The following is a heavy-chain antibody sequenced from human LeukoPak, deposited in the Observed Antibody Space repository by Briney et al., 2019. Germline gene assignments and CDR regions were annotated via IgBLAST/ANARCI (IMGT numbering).Heavy chain of an antibody. Sequence: SETLSLTCTVSGGSVSNYYWSWLRQSPGKGLEWIGYIYYTETSYNPSLKSRVTISADTSKNQFSLKLYSVTAADTAVYYCARGTIFGVVTNWGQGILVPISS. CDR3: ARGTIFGVVTN. V-gene: IGHV4-59*02. CDR1: GGSVSNYY. D-gene: IGHD3-3*01. J-gene: IGHJ4*02. CDR2: IYYTET.